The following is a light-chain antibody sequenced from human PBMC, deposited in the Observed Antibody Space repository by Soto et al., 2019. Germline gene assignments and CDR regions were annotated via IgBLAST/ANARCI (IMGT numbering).Light chain of an antibody. CDR3: SSYTTSSTRV. CDR2: EVS. V-gene: IGLV2-14*03. J-gene: IGLJ1*01. Sequence: QSALTQPASVSGSPGQSITISCTGTSSDVGAYDYVSWYQQHPDKAPKLMIYEVSYRPSGVSNRFSSSKSVNTATLTISGLQAEDEADYYCSSYTTSSTRVFGTGTKLTVL. CDR1: SSDVGAYDY.